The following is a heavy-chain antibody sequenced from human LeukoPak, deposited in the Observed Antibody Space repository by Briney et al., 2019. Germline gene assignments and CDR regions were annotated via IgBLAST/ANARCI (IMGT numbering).Heavy chain of an antibody. CDR2: ISSKVYGGTT. J-gene: IGHJ4*02. Sequence: GGSLRLSCTASGFNFGDYAMNWVRQAPGKGLEWVGFISSKVYGGTTENAASVKGRFTISRDDSKRIAYLQMNSLKTEDTAVYYCTSLYYCSGGSCAFDYWGQGTLVTVSS. V-gene: IGHV3-49*04. CDR1: GFNFGDYA. CDR3: TSLYYCSGGSCAFDY. D-gene: IGHD2-15*01.